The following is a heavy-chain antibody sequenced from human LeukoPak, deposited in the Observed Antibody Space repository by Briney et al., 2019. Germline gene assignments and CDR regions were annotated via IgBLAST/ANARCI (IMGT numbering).Heavy chain of an antibody. CDR1: GGSISSYY. V-gene: IGHV4-59*05. CDR2: IYYSGST. J-gene: IGHJ4*02. CDR3: VRSGWDFDY. Sequence: SETLSLTCTVSGGSISSYYWSWIRQPAGKGLEWIGSIYYSGSTYYNPSLKSRVTISVDTSKNQFSLKLSSVTAADTAVYYRVRSGWDFDYWGQGTLVTVSS. D-gene: IGHD6-19*01.